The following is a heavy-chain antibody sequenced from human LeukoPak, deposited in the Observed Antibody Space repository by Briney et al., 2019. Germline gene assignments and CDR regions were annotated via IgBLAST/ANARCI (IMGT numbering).Heavy chain of an antibody. J-gene: IGHJ6*03. Sequence: PGGSLRLSCVVSGFTFSPYSMNWVRQAPGKGLEWVAYISGRTSTIYYADSVKGRFTISRDNAKNSLFLQMNSLRAEDTAVYYCARVLRYCSGGNCYSGGLGYMDVWGKGTTVTISS. CDR3: ARVLRYCSGGNCYSGGLGYMDV. CDR2: ISGRTSTI. V-gene: IGHV3-48*04. D-gene: IGHD2-15*01. CDR1: GFTFSPYS.